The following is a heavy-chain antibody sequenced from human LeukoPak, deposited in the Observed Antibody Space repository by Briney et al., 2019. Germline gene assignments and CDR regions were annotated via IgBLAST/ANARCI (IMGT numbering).Heavy chain of an antibody. CDR3: ASTTVPMYSSSWGDFDY. Sequence: GGSLRLSCAASGFTFSSYEMNWVRQAPGKGLEWVSYISSSGSTIYYADSVKGRFAISRDNAKNSLYLQMNSLRAEDTAVYYCASTTVPMYSSSWGDFDYWGQGTLVTVSS. J-gene: IGHJ4*02. D-gene: IGHD6-13*01. V-gene: IGHV3-48*03. CDR1: GFTFSSYE. CDR2: ISSSGSTI.